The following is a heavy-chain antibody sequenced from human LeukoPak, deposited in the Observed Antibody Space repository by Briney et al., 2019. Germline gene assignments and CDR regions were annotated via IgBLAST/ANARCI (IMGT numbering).Heavy chain of an antibody. CDR3: ARYDHVWESHGMDAFDL. J-gene: IGHJ3*01. Sequence: SETLSLTSAVSGYSISRGYSWGWIRQPPGKGLEWIGNIYHSESTHYNPSLKSRVTISADTAKNQFSLKLTSVTAADTAVYYCARYDHVWESHGMDAFDLWGQGTMVTVSS. CDR2: IYHSEST. CDR1: GYSISRGYS. D-gene: IGHD3-16*01. V-gene: IGHV4-38-2*01.